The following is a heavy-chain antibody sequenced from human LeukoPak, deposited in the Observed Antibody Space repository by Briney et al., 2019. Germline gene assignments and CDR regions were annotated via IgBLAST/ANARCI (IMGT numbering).Heavy chain of an antibody. D-gene: IGHD5-24*01. CDR2: IIPIFGTA. Sequence: XVXXXCKAXGGTFSSYAIXWVRQAPGQGLEWMGGIIPIFGTANYAQKFQGRVTITTDESTSTAYMELSSLRSEDTAVYYCARDGPRLQLNYWGQGTLVTVSS. J-gene: IGHJ4*02. V-gene: IGHV1-69*05. CDR3: ARDGPRLQLNY. CDR1: GGTFSSYA.